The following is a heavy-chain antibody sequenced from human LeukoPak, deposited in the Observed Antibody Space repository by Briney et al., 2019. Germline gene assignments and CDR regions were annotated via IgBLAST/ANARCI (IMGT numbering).Heavy chain of an antibody. CDR1: GFTFSSYA. CDR2: IWNDGRNK. V-gene: IGHV3-33*01. D-gene: IGHD2-2*01. Sequence: GGSLRHSCAASGFTFSSYAMHWVRQAPGKGLEWVAVIWNDGRNKYCADSVKGRFTISRDNSKNTLYLQMNSLRAEDTAVYYCARAEVPAAVKSGAFDIWGQGTMVTVSS. CDR3: ARAEVPAAVKSGAFDI. J-gene: IGHJ3*02.